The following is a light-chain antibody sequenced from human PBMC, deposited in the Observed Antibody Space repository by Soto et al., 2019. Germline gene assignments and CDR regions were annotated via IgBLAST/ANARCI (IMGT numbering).Light chain of an antibody. CDR2: DAS. CDR1: QSVNSW. CDR3: QQYNTYWT. V-gene: IGKV1-5*01. J-gene: IGKJ1*01. Sequence: GDRVTITCRASQSVNSWLAWYQQKPGKAPNLLIYDASTLQSGVPSRFSGSGFGTEFTLTISSLQPDDFATYYCQQYNTYWTFGQGTKVDIK.